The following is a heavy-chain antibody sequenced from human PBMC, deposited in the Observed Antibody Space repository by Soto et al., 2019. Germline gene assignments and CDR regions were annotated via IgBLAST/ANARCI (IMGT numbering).Heavy chain of an antibody. Sequence: QVQLQQWGAGLLKPSETLSLTCAVYGGSFSGYYWSWIRQPPGKGLEWIGEINHSGSTNYNPSLKSRVTISVDTSKNQFSLKLSSVTAVDTAVYYCARGNYHNYWGQGTLVTVSS. CDR2: INHSGST. CDR3: ARGNYHNY. CDR1: GGSFSGYY. D-gene: IGHD4-4*01. V-gene: IGHV4-34*01. J-gene: IGHJ4*02.